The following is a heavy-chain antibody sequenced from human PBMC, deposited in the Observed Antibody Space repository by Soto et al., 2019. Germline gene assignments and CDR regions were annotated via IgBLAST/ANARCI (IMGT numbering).Heavy chain of an antibody. CDR2: INPDSGDT. J-gene: IGHJ4*02. V-gene: IGHV1-2*02. Sequence: QVQLVQSGAEVKKPGASVKVSCKASGYTFTGYYMHWVRQAPGQGLEWVGWINPDSGDTNYAQKFQGRVTVTRDTSISTAYMEVNGLRSDDTAVYYCARSASFTTPRPDFWGQGTLVTVSS. D-gene: IGHD6-6*01. CDR3: ARSASFTTPRPDF. CDR1: GYTFTGYY.